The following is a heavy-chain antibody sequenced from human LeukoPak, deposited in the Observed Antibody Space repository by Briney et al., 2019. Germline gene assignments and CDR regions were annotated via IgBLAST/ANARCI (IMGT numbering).Heavy chain of an antibody. J-gene: IGHJ4*02. CDR1: GGSISSSSYY. D-gene: IGHD3-10*01. CDR3: ARATYYYGSGSYYQIDY. Sequence: SETLSLTCTVSGGSISSSSYYWDWIRQPPGKGLEWIGYIYYSGSTYYNPSLKSRVTISVDTSKNQFSLKLSSVTAADTAVYYCARATYYYGSGSYYQIDYWGQGTLVTVSS. CDR2: IYYSGST. V-gene: IGHV4-30-4*08.